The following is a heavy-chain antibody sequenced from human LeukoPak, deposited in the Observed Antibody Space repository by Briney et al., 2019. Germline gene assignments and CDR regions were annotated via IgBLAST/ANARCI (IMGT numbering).Heavy chain of an antibody. CDR2: IISGSGGST. Sequence: GGSLRLSCTTSGFNFRAYWMGWVRQAPGKGLEWVSGIISGSGGSTFYADSVKGRFTISRDNSKNTLYLQMNSVRAEDTAVYYCAKTHVYCSGGYCYSIDYWGQGTLVTVSS. D-gene: IGHD2-15*01. V-gene: IGHV3-23*01. CDR1: GFNFRAYW. J-gene: IGHJ4*02. CDR3: AKTHVYCSGGYCYSIDY.